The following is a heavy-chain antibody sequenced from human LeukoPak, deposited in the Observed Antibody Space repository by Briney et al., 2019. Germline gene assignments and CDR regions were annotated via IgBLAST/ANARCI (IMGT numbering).Heavy chain of an antibody. CDR3: ARAVAADF. CDR1: GFTFSSYG. J-gene: IGHJ4*02. Sequence: GGSLRLSCEASGFTFSSYGMNWVRRAPGKGLAWVSSISSTSSTIYYADSVKGRFTISRDNARNSLYLQMHSLRDEDTAVYYCARAVAADFWGQGTQVTVSS. V-gene: IGHV3-48*02. CDR2: ISSTSSTI. D-gene: IGHD6-19*01.